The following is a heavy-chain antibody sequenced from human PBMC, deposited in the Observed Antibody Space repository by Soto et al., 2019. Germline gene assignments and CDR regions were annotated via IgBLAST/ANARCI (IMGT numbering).Heavy chain of an antibody. V-gene: IGHV1-69*01. CDR2: IIPIFGTA. J-gene: IGHJ4*02. CDR1: GGTFSSYA. D-gene: IGHD2-15*01. Sequence: QVQLVQSGAEVKKPGSSVKVSYKASGGTFSSYAISWVRQAPGQGLEWMGGIIPIFGTANYAQKFQGRVTITADESTSTAYMELSSLRSEDTAVYYCARSHCSGGSCYAPTFDYWGQGTLVTVSS. CDR3: ARSHCSGGSCYAPTFDY.